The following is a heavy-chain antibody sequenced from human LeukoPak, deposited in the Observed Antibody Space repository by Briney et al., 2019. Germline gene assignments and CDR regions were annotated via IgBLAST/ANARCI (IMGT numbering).Heavy chain of an antibody. V-gene: IGHV3-23*01. D-gene: IGHD1-26*01. CDR1: GFTFSSYA. Sequence: GGSLRLSCAASGFTFSSYAMSWVRQAPGKGLEWVSAISGSGGSTFYADSVKGRFTISRDNSKNTLYLQMNSLRAEDTAVYYCAKGGKWDVTPFDYWGQGTLVTVSS. J-gene: IGHJ4*02. CDR3: AKGGKWDVTPFDY. CDR2: ISGSGGST.